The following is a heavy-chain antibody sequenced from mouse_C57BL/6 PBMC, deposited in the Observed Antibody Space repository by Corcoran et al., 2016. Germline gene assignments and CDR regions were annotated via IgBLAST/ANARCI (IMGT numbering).Heavy chain of an antibody. CDR2: IFPGSGST. V-gene: IGHV1-75*01. Sequence: QVQLQQSGPELVKPGASVKISCKASGYTFTDYYINWVKQRPGQGLEWIGWIFPGSGSTYYNEKFKGKATLTVDKSSSTAYMQLSSLTSEDSAVYFCARECYSNTWVAYWGQGTLVTVSA. CDR1: GYTFTDYY. J-gene: IGHJ3*01. D-gene: IGHD2-5*01. CDR3: ARECYSNTWVAY.